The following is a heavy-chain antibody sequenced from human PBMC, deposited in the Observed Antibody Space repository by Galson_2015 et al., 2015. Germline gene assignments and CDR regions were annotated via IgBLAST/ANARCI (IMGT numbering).Heavy chain of an antibody. CDR2: IYYSGGT. CDR3: ARAEYSSSSFDY. V-gene: IGHV4-61*01. CDR1: GGSVSSGSYY. D-gene: IGHD6-6*01. J-gene: IGHJ4*02. Sequence: ETLSLTCTVSGGSVSSGSYYWSWIRQPPGKGLEWIGYIYYSGGTNYNPSLKSRVTISVDTSKNQFSLKLSSVTAADTAVYYCARAEYSSSSFDYWGQGTLVTVSS.